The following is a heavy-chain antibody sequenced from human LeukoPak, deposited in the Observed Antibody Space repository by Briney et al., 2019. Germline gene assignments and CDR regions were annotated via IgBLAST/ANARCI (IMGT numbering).Heavy chain of an antibody. J-gene: IGHJ4*02. D-gene: IGHD3-16*01. CDR3: AREAQEGGIDC. CDR1: GFSFSSYW. Sequence: PGGSLRLSCGASGFSFSSYWMSWVRQAPGKGLEWVANIEQDGSEKYYVDSVKGRSTISRDNAKSSLYLQMNSLRSEDTAVYYCAREAQEGGIDCWGQGTLVTVSS. CDR2: IEQDGSEK. V-gene: IGHV3-7*03.